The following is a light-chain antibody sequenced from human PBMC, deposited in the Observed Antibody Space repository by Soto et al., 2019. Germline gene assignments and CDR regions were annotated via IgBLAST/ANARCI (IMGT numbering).Light chain of an antibody. J-gene: IGKJ2*01. CDR3: KQGTHWPYT. CDR1: QSLVYSDGNTY. Sequence: DVVMTQSPLSLPVTLGQPASISCRSSQSLVYSDGNTYLNWFQQRPGQSPRRLIYKVSNRDSGVPDRLSGSESGTDFTLKISRVEAEDVGVYYSKQGTHWPYTFGQGTQRQI. V-gene: IGKV2-30*01. CDR2: KVS.